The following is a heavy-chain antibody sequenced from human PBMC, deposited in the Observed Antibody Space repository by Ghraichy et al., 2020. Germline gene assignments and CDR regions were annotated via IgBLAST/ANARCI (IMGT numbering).Heavy chain of an antibody. D-gene: IGHD2-2*01. Sequence: GGSLRLSCAASGFTFDDYAMHWVRQAPGKGLEWVSLISWDGGSTYYADSVKGRFTISRDNSKNSLYLQMNSLRAEDTALYYCAKDIGYCSSASCPYYYYGMADWGQGTPVTVSS. CDR3: AKDIGYCSSASCPYYYYGMAD. J-gene: IGHJ6*02. CDR1: GFTFDDYA. V-gene: IGHV3-43D*03. CDR2: ISWDGGST.